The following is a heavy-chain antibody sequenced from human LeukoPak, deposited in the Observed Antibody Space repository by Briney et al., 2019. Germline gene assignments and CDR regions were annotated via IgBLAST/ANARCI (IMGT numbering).Heavy chain of an antibody. Sequence: GASVKVSCKASGYTFTGYYMHWVRQAPGQGLEWMGWINPNSGGTNYAQKFQGRVTMTRDTSISTAYMELSRLRSDDTAVYYCARLGESLTGDAFDIWGQGTMVTVSS. CDR3: ARLGESLTGDAFDI. J-gene: IGHJ3*02. D-gene: IGHD3-10*01. CDR2: INPNSGGT. CDR1: GYTFTGYY. V-gene: IGHV1-2*02.